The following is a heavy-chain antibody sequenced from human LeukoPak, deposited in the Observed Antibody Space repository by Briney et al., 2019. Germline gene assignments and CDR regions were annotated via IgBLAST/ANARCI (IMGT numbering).Heavy chain of an antibody. Sequence: GGSLRLSCAASGFTFSSYGMYWVRQAPGKGLEWVAFVYYDGSNIYYADYVKGRFTISRDISKNTLYLQMDSLRAEDTAIYYCARDWKTNSFDYWGQGTLVTVSS. CDR2: VYYDGSNI. D-gene: IGHD1-1*01. V-gene: IGHV3-33*08. CDR3: ARDWKTNSFDY. J-gene: IGHJ4*02. CDR1: GFTFSSYG.